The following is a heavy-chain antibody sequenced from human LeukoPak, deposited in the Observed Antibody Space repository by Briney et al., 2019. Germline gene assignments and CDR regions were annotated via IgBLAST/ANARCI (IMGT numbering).Heavy chain of an antibody. CDR2: ISSSSNKI. V-gene: IGHV3-48*03. D-gene: IGHD2-2*01. J-gene: IGHJ5*02. CDR1: GFPFSSYE. CDR3: ARGQRPQYTSTWDNWFDP. Sequence: GGSLRLSCAASGFPFSSYEMNWVRQAPGKRLQWVSYISSSSNKIYYAASVKGRFTISRDNAKNSLYLQIDSLRAEDTAVYYCARGQRPQYTSTWDNWFDPWGQGTQVTVSS.